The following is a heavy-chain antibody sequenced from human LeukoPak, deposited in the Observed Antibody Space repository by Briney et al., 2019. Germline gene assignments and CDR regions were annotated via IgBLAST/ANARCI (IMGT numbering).Heavy chain of an antibody. J-gene: IGHJ6*03. CDR3: ARDLVVLLWFGLGPMDV. D-gene: IGHD3-10*01. CDR2: IKQDGSEK. Sequence: GGSLRLSCAASGFTFSSYWMSWVRQAPGKGLEWVANIKQDGSEKYYVDSVKGRFTISRDNAKNSLYLQMNSLRAEDTAVYYCARDLVVLLWFGLGPMDVWGKGTTVTVSS. CDR1: GFTFSSYW. V-gene: IGHV3-7*01.